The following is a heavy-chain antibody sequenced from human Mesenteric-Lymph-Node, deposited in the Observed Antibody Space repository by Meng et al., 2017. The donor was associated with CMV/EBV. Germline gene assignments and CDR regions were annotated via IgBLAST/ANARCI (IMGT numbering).Heavy chain of an antibody. CDR3: ARGCERTTTSCYNWFDP. Sequence: ASVKVSCKASGYTLADYYVHWVRQAPGQGLEWMGWINPSFGGTDYAPKFQGRVTMTRDTSISTAYMELSGLRSDDTAVYYCARGCERTTTSCYNWFDPWGQGTLVTVSS. CDR1: GYTLADYY. CDR2: INPSFGGT. V-gene: IGHV1-2*02. J-gene: IGHJ5*02. D-gene: IGHD2-2*01.